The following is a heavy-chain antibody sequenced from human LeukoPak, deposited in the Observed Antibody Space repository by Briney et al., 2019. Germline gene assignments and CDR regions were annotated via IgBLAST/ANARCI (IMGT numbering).Heavy chain of an antibody. CDR3: ARGGRDYYDSSGKGDDAFDI. Sequence: PSQTLSLTCAVSGGSISSGGYSWSWIRQPTGKGLEWIGYIYHSGSTYYNPSLKRRVTISVDRSKNQFSLKLSSVTAADTAVYYCARGGRDYYDSSGKGDDAFDIWGQGTMVTVSS. CDR1: GGSISSGGYS. D-gene: IGHD3-22*01. CDR2: IYHSGST. J-gene: IGHJ3*02. V-gene: IGHV4-30-2*01.